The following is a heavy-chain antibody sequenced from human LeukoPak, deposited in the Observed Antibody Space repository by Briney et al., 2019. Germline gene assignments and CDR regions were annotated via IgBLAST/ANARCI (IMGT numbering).Heavy chain of an antibody. CDR2: ISWNSGSI. Sequence: GRSLRLSCAASGFTFDDYAMHWVRQAPGKGLEWVSGISWNSGSIGYADSVKGRFTISRDNAKNSLYLQMNSLRAEDMALYYCARGDYYDSSGYSFDYWGQGTLVTVSS. CDR1: GFTFDDYA. V-gene: IGHV3-9*03. D-gene: IGHD3-22*01. J-gene: IGHJ4*02. CDR3: ARGDYYDSSGYSFDY.